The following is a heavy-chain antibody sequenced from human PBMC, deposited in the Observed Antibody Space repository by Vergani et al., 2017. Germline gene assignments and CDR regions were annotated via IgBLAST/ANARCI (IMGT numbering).Heavy chain of an antibody. CDR3: ARGQAGYQVLYRAYFDP. Sequence: DVQLLESGGGLVQPGGSLRLTCAASEFTFSNYAMNWVRQAPGKGLEWVSGISGSSANIHYADSVKGRFTVSRDSGRNSLYLQMKSLRAEDTAVYYCARGQAGYQVLYRAYFDPWGQGTLVTVSS. D-gene: IGHD2-2*02. CDR1: EFTFSNYA. CDR2: ISGSSANI. V-gene: IGHV3-21*02. J-gene: IGHJ5*02.